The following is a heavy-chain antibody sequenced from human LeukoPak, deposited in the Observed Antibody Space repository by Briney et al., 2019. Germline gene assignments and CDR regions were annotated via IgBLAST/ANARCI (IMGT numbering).Heavy chain of an antibody. Sequence: PGGSLRHSCAASGLTGSHNYVSWVRQAPGKGLEWVSAIHTSGDTCYADSVKGRFTISRDTSKNTLYLQINSLRVEDTAVYYCIVFGDSNHWGQGTLVTVS. CDR3: IVFGDSNH. CDR1: GLTGSHNY. D-gene: IGHD4-17*01. V-gene: IGHV3-53*01. J-gene: IGHJ5*02. CDR2: IHTSGDT.